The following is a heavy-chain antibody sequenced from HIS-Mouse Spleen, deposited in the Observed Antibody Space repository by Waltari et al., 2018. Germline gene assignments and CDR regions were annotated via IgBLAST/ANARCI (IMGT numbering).Heavy chain of an antibody. Sequence: QVQLVQSGAEVKKPGASVKVSCKASGYTFTGYYMHWVRQAPGQGLEGMGWSNPSSGRTNYAQKLQGRVTMTRDTSISTAYMELSRLRSDDTAVYYCAIITGDQTGFDYWGQGTLVTVSS. J-gene: IGHJ4*02. D-gene: IGHD7-27*01. CDR2: SNPSSGRT. CDR3: AIITGDQTGFDY. V-gene: IGHV1-2*02. CDR1: GYTFTGYY.